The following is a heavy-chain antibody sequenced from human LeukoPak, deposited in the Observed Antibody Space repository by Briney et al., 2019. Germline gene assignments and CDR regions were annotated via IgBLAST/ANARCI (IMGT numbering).Heavy chain of an antibody. D-gene: IGHD3-10*01. J-gene: IGHJ4*02. CDR2: ISYDGSNK. Sequence: QPGGSLRLSCAASGFTFSSYATHWVRQAPGKGLEWVAVISYDGSNKYYADSVKGRFTVSRDNSKNTLYLQMNSLRAEDTAVYYCARVSQGSFDYWGQGTLVTVSS. V-gene: IGHV3-30-3*01. CDR3: ARVSQGSFDY. CDR1: GFTFSSYA.